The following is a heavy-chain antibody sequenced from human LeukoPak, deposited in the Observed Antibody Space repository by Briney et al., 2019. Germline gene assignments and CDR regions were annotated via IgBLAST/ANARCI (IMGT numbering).Heavy chain of an antibody. V-gene: IGHV3-23*01. CDR3: ASSLHPLHYGDFLFDY. D-gene: IGHD4-17*01. CDR1: GFTFSSYA. J-gene: IGHJ4*02. CDR2: ISGSGGST. Sequence: GGSLRLSCAASGFTFSSYAMSWARQAPGKGLEWVSAISGSGGSTYYADSVKGRFTISRDNSKNTLYLQMNSLRAEDTAVYYCASSLHPLHYGDFLFDYWGQGTLVTVSS.